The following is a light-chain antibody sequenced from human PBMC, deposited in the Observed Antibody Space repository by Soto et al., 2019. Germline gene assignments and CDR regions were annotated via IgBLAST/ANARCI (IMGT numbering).Light chain of an antibody. V-gene: IGKV3-15*01. CDR2: GAS. J-gene: IGKJ1*01. Sequence: EILMTQSPATLSVSPGERATLSSRASQSVSSNLAWYQQKPGQAPRLLIYGASTRATGVPARFSGSGSGTEFTLTISSLQSEDFAVYYCQQYNNWLETFGQGTKVDIK. CDR3: QQYNNWLET. CDR1: QSVSSN.